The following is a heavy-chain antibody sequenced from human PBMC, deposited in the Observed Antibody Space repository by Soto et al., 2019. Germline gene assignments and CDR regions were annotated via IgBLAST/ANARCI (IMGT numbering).Heavy chain of an antibody. J-gene: IGHJ4*02. CDR1: GYTFTSYA. CDR2: INAGNGNT. CDR3: ARLYDILTGYHEGVDY. V-gene: IGHV1-3*01. Sequence: GASVKVSCKASGYTFTSYAMHWVRQAPGRRLEWMGWINAGNGNTKYSQKFQGRVTITRDTSASTAYMELSSLRSEDTAVYYCARLYDILTGYHEGVDYWGQGTLVTVSS. D-gene: IGHD3-9*01.